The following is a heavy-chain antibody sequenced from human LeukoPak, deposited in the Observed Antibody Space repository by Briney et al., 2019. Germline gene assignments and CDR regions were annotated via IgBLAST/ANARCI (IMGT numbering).Heavy chain of an antibody. CDR3: VRNGGNNCYFDL. V-gene: IGHV3-72*01. CDR2: SSDKDNSYTT. CDR1: GFTFSDHY. J-gene: IGHJ2*01. Sequence: GGSLRLSCAASGFTFSDHYMDWVRQASGKGLEWVGRSSDKDNSYTTEYAASVKGRFTISRDDSENSLYLQMNSLKTEDTAVYYCVRNGGNNCYFDLWGRGTLVTVSS. D-gene: IGHD1/OR15-1a*01.